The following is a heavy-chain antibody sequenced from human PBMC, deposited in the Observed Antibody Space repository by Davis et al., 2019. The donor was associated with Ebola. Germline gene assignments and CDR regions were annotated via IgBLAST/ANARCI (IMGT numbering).Heavy chain of an antibody. CDR2: ISSGSSYI. Sequence: GESLKISCAASGFTVSSNYMSWVRQAPGKGLEWVSSISSGSSYIYYADSVKGRFTISRDNAKNSLYLQMNSLRAEDTAVYYCARGGYYYSYMDVWGKGTTVSVSS. J-gene: IGHJ6*03. V-gene: IGHV3-21*01. CDR3: ARGGYYYSYMDV. CDR1: GFTVSSNY.